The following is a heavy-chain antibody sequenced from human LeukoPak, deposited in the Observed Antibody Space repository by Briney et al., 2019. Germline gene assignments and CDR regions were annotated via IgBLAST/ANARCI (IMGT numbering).Heavy chain of an antibody. CDR3: ARQGSIVATSVFDY. J-gene: IGHJ4*02. CDR1: GFTFSSYS. V-gene: IGHV4-38-2*01. D-gene: IGHD5-12*01. Sequence: PGGSLRLSCAASGFTFSSYSMNWVRQAPGKGLEWIGSIYHSGSTYYNPSLKSRVTISVDTSKNQFSLKLSSVTAADTAVYYCARQGSIVATSVFDYWGQGTLVTVSS. CDR2: IYHSGST.